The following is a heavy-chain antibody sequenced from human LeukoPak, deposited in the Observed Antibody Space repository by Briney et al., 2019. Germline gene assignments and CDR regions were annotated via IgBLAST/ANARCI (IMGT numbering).Heavy chain of an antibody. Sequence: SETLSLTCTVSGGSISTYYWSWIRQPPGEGLEWIGYIYYSGSTNYNPSLKSRVTISVDTSKNQFSLKLSSVTAADTAVYYCARGGTYSSGWYGYWGQGTLVTVSS. CDR1: GGSISTYY. V-gene: IGHV4-59*01. CDR3: ARGGTYSSGWYGY. J-gene: IGHJ4*02. D-gene: IGHD6-19*01. CDR2: IYYSGST.